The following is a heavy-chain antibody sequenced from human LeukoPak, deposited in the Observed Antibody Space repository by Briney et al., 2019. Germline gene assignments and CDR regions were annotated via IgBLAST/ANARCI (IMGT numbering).Heavy chain of an antibody. J-gene: IGHJ6*02. CDR1: GGTFSSYA. V-gene: IGHV1-69*13. Sequence: ASVKVSCTASGGTFSSYAISWVRQAPGQGLEWMGGIIPIFGTANYAQKFQGRVTITADESTSTAYMELSSLRSEDTAVYYCARSTPPELVNYYGMDVWGQGTTVTVSS. CDR2: IIPIFGTA. CDR3: ARSTPPELVNYYGMDV. D-gene: IGHD6-13*01.